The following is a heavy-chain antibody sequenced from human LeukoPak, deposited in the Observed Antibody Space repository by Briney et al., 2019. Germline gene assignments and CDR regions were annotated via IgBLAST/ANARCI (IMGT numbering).Heavy chain of an antibody. CDR2: IYSGGAA. CDR3: ARVAVAYFDY. J-gene: IGHJ4*02. CDR1: GFTVSSTH. V-gene: IGHV3-66*01. Sequence: GGSLRLSCAASGFTVSSTHMGWVRQAPGKGLEWVSVIYSGGAAYYPDSVKGRFTISRDLSKNTLYLQMNDLRAEDTAVYYCARVAVAYFDYWGQRTLVTVST. D-gene: IGHD6-19*01.